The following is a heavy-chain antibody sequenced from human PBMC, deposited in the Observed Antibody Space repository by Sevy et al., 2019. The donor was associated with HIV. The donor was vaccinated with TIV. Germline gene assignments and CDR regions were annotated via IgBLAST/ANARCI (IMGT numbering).Heavy chain of an antibody. CDR2: IDPSGGTR. D-gene: IGHD2-21*01. CDR1: GYTFTNYY. J-gene: IGHJ5*02. Sequence: ASVKVSCKTSGYTFTNYYMHWVRQAPGQGLEGMGLIDPSGGTRSYAQKFQGRVTMTRDTSTSTVNMELSSLRSDDTALYYCVRGDCGGDCSPHWFDPWGQGTLVTVSS. CDR3: VRGDCGGDCSPHWFDP. V-gene: IGHV1-46*01.